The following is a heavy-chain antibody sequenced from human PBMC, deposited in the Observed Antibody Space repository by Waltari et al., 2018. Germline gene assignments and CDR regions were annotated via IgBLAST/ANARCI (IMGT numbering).Heavy chain of an antibody. CDR1: GYTCTSYD. CDR3: ARDNQICAPRPRFGY. Sequence: QVQLVQSGAEVKKPGASVKVSCKASGYTCTSYDINWVRQATGQGLEWMGWVNPSSGNTGDAQKFQGRVTMTRNTSISTSYMELSRLRSDDTAVYYCARDNQICAPRPRFGYWGQGTLVTVSS. D-gene: IGHD6-6*01. V-gene: IGHV1-8*02. CDR2: VNPSSGNT. J-gene: IGHJ4*02.